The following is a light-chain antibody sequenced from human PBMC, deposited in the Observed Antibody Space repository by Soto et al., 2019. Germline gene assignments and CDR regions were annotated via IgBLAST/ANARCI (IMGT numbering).Light chain of an antibody. CDR2: KAS. J-gene: IGKJ2*03. V-gene: IGKV1-5*03. CDR3: QQYNDWYS. CDR1: QNINNW. Sequence: DIQMTQSPSTLSASVGDRVTITCRASQNINNWLAWYQQKPGKAPKLLIYKASSLESGVPSRFSASGSGTEFTLTISRLQPDDFATYYCQQYNDWYSFGQGTKLEIK.